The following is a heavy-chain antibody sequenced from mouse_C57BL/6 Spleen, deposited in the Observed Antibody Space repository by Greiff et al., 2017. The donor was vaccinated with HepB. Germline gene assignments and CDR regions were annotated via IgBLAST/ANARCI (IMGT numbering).Heavy chain of an antibody. CDR3: ARVPIYGSSYDFDY. J-gene: IGHJ2*01. Sequence: VKLQESGPELVKPGASVKISCKASGYAFSSSWMNWVKQRPGKGLEWIGRIYPGDGDTNYNGKFKGKATLTADKSSSTAYMQLSSLTSEDSAVYFCARVPIYGSSYDFDYWGQGTTLTVSS. CDR1: GYAFSSSW. D-gene: IGHD1-1*01. CDR2: IYPGDGDT. V-gene: IGHV1-82*01.